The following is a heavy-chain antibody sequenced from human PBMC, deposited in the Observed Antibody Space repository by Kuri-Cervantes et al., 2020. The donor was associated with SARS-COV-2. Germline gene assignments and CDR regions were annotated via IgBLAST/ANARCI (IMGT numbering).Heavy chain of an antibody. V-gene: IGHV3-23*01. CDR1: GFLFSASA. J-gene: IGHJ6*04. CDR2: ISGSGGST. CDR3: AKDHLLMDV. Sequence: GGSLRLSCEVSGFLFSASAIHWVRQAPGKGLEWVSAISGSGGSTYYADSVKGRFTISRDNSKNALYLQMNSLRAEDTAVYYCAKDHLLMDVWGKGTTVTVSS.